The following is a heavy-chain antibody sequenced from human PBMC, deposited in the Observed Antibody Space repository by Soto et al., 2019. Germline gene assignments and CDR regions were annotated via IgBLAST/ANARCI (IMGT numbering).Heavy chain of an antibody. CDR2: INPSGGST. CDR1: GYTFSSYY. V-gene: IGHV1-46*01. Sequence: VASVKVSCKASGYTFSSYYMHWVRQAPGQGLEWMGIINPSGGSTSYAQKFQGRVTMTRDTSTSTVYMELRSLRSDDTAVYYCARVRDYYDSSGYYVDYWGQGTLVTVSS. CDR3: ARVRDYYDSSGYYVDY. J-gene: IGHJ4*02. D-gene: IGHD3-22*01.